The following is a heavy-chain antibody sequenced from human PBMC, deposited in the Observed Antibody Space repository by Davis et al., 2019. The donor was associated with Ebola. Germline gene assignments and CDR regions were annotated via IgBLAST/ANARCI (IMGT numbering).Heavy chain of an antibody. CDR2: INPSGGST. CDR1: GYTFTSYY. J-gene: IGHJ4*02. V-gene: IGHV1-46*01. D-gene: IGHD1-26*01. Sequence: ASVKVSCKASGYTFTSYYMHWVRQAPGQGLEWMGIINPSGGSTSYAQKFQGRVTMTRDTSISTAYMELSRLRSDDTAVYYCARDLVGEFDYWGQGTLVTVSS. CDR3: ARDLVGEFDY.